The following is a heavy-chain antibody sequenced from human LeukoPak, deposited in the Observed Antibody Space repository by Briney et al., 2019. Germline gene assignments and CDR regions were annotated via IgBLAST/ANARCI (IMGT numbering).Heavy chain of an antibody. Sequence: PSETLSPTCTVSGDSISTYHWNWIRKPPGQALEWIGYMQSTGNSNYNPSLKNRVNIFVDMSKNHFVLNLRSVTAADTAVYYCARDKRHSYGRYFDPWGQGMLVTVSS. D-gene: IGHD5-18*01. V-gene: IGHV4-59*01. CDR2: MQSTGNS. J-gene: IGHJ4*02. CDR1: GDSISTYH. CDR3: ARDKRHSYGRYFDP.